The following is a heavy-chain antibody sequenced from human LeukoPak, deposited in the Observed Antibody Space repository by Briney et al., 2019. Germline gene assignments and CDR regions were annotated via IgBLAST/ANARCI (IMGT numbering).Heavy chain of an antibody. Sequence: GESLKISCKGSGYSFTSYWIGWVRQMPGKGLEWMGIIYPGDSDTRYSPSFQGQVTISADKSISTAYLQWSSLKASDTAMYYCATSVVVPAAISAFDIWGQGTMVTVSS. D-gene: IGHD2-2*02. V-gene: IGHV5-51*01. CDR3: ATSVVVPAAISAFDI. J-gene: IGHJ3*02. CDR1: GYSFTSYW. CDR2: IYPGDSDT.